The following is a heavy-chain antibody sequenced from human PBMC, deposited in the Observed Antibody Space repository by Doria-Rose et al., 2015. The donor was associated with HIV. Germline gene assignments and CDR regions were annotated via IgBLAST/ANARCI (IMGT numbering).Heavy chain of an antibody. CDR1: GVSLSSPGMG. D-gene: IGHD6-13*01. J-gene: IGHJ4*02. V-gene: IGHV2-26*01. CDR2: IFSDDER. Sequence: QVTLKESGPVLVKPTETLTLTCTVSGVSLSSPGMGVSWIRQPPGKALEWLSHIFSDDERSYITSLKSRLTISRGTSKGQVVLTMTDMDPVDTATYYCARIKSSRWYHKYYFDFWGQGTLVIVSA. CDR3: ARIKSSRWYHKYYFDF.